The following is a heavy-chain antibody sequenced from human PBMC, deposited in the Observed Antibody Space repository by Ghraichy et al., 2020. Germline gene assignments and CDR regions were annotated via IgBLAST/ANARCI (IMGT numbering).Heavy chain of an antibody. CDR3: ARGGYCSSTSCYSWRNYYYGMDV. J-gene: IGHJ6*02. D-gene: IGHD2-2*01. CDR2: INAGNGNT. V-gene: IGHV1-3*01. Sequence: ASVKVTCKASGYTFTSYAMHWVRQAPGQRLEWMGWINAGNGNTKYSQKFQGRVTITTDTSTSTAYMELRSLRSDDTAVYYCARGGYCSSTSCYSWRNYYYGMDVWGQGTTVTVSS. CDR1: GYTFTSYA.